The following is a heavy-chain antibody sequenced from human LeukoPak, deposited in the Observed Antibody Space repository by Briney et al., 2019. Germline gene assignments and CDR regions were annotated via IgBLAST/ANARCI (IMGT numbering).Heavy chain of an antibody. J-gene: IGHJ4*02. D-gene: IGHD5-24*01. CDR1: GYTFTSYG. V-gene: IGHV1-18*01. CDR2: ISAYNGNT. Sequence: ASVKVSCKASGYTFTSYGISWVRQAPGQGLEWMGWISAYNGNTNYAQKLQGRVTMTTDTSTSTAYMELRSLRSDDTAVYYCARDLPRDGYNGSGDYWGQGTLVTVSS. CDR3: ARDLPRDGYNGSGDY.